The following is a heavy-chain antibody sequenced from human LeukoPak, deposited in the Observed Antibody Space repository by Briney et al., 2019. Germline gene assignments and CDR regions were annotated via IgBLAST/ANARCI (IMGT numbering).Heavy chain of an antibody. CDR2: IYTSGST. D-gene: IGHD6-13*01. Sequence: SETLSLTCTVSGGSISSGSYYWSWIRQPAGKGLEWIGRIYTSGSTNYNPSLKSRVTISVDTSKNQFSLKLSSVTAADTAVYYCARGPGGYSSTTRRGYFDYWGQGTLVTVSS. V-gene: IGHV4-61*02. J-gene: IGHJ4*02. CDR3: ARGPGGYSSTTRRGYFDY. CDR1: GGSISSGSYY.